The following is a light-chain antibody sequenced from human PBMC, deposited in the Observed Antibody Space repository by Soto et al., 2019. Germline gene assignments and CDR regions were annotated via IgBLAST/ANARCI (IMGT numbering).Light chain of an antibody. V-gene: IGKV3-11*01. J-gene: IGKJ4*01. CDR3: LERSNWPPLLS. CDR2: DAS. CDR1: QSVTTY. Sequence: EIVLTQSPATLSLSPGERATLSCRASQSVTTYLAWYQQKPGQAPRLLIYDASSRATGIPARFSGSGSGTDFTLTISSLETEDFAFYYCLERSNWPPLLSFGGGTKVEI.